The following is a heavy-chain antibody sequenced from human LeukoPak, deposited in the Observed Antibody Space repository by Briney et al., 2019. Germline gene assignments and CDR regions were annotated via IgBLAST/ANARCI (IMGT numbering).Heavy chain of an antibody. Sequence: SVKVSCKASGGTFSSYAISWVRQAPGQGLEWMGGIIPTFGTANYAQKFQGRVTITADESTSTAYMELSSLRSEDTAVYYCARGKYCSSTSCYEGFDPWGPGTLVTVSS. CDR1: GGTFSSYA. V-gene: IGHV1-69*01. CDR2: IIPTFGTA. D-gene: IGHD2-2*01. J-gene: IGHJ5*02. CDR3: ARGKYCSSTSCYEGFDP.